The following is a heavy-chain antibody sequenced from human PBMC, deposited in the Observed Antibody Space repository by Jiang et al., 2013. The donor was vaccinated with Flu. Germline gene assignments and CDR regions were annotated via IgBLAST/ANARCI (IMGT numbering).Heavy chain of an antibody. CDR1: GYTFTTYA. CDR2: INTGNGNT. D-gene: IGHD4-23*01. CDR3: ARIRPAVTPGALDV. J-gene: IGHJ3*01. V-gene: IGHV1-3*04. Sequence: CKASGYTFTTYAIHWVRQAPGQRLEWMGWINTGNGNTKYSQKFQGRVTITRATSASTAYMELSSLRSEDTAVYYCARIRPAVTPGALDVWGQGTMVTVSS.